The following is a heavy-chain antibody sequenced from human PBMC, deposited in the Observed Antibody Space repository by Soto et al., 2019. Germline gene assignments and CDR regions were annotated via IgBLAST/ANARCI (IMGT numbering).Heavy chain of an antibody. V-gene: IGHV1-58*02. J-gene: IGHJ4*02. D-gene: IGHD3-22*01. Sequence: GASVKVSCKASGYTFTSYGINWVRQAPGQGLEWIGWMIASSGNTNYAQKFQERVTITRDMSTSTAYMELSSLRSEDTAVYYCAAYYDSSGYYEPFTYYFDYWGQGTLVTVSS. CDR3: AAYYDSSGYYEPFTYYFDY. CDR2: MIASSGNT. CDR1: GYTFTSYG.